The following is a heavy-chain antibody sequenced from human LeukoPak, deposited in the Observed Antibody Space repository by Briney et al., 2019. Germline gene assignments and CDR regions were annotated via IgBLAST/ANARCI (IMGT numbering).Heavy chain of an antibody. V-gene: IGHV1-18*01. Sequence: WASVKVSCKASGYTFTSYGISWVRQAPGQGLEWMGWISAYNGNTNYAQKLQGRVTMTTDTSTSTAYMELRSLRSDDTAVYYCARSSSVTIPGYYFDYWGQGTLVTVSS. CDR3: ARSSSVTIPGYYFDY. J-gene: IGHJ4*02. CDR1: GYTFTSYG. D-gene: IGHD2-21*01. CDR2: ISAYNGNT.